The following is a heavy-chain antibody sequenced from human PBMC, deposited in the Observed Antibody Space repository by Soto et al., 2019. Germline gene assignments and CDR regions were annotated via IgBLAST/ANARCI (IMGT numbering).Heavy chain of an antibody. CDR3: ARATVTTPYYFDY. V-gene: IGHV3-13*01. J-gene: IGHJ4*02. CDR1: GFTLSSHD. D-gene: IGHD1-1*01. Sequence: GGSLSLSCAASGFTLSSHDVHWVRQATGKGLEWVSGITSAGGTYYPGSVKGRFTISRDNAKNSFYLQMNSLRAGDTAVYYCARATVTTPYYFDYWGQGALVTVS. CDR2: ITSAGGT.